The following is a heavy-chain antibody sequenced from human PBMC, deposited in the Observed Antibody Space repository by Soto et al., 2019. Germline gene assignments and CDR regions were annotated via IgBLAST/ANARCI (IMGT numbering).Heavy chain of an antibody. J-gene: IGHJ4*02. D-gene: IGHD2-15*01. CDR2: INPSGGST. V-gene: IGHV1-46*01. Sequence: ASVKVSCKASGYTFTSYYMHWVRQAPGQGLEWMGIINPSGGSTSYAQKFQGRVTMTRDTSTSTVYMELSSLRSEDTAVYYCAKDLSSKSGYCSGGSCYEGGIDYWGQGTLVTVSS. CDR1: GYTFTSYY. CDR3: AKDLSSKSGYCSGGSCYEGGIDY.